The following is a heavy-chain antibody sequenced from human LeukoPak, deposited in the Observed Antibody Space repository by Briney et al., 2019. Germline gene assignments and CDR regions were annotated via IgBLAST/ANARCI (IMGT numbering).Heavy chain of an antibody. CDR1: GGSISSYY. V-gene: IGHV4-59*01. D-gene: IGHD7-27*01. CDR2: IFYSGST. J-gene: IGHJ3*02. Sequence: SETLSLTCTVSGGSISSYYWSWIRQPPGKGLEWIGYIFYSGSTNYNPSLKSRATISVDTSKNQFSLKLSSVTAADTAVYYCARDLGWGSNAFDIWGQGTMVTVSS. CDR3: ARDLGWGSNAFDI.